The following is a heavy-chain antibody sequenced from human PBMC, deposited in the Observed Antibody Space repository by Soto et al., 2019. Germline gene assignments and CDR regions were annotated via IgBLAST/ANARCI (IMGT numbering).Heavy chain of an antibody. CDR2: IYYSGST. CDR1: GVSISSYY. J-gene: IGHJ5*02. Sequence: SETLSLTCTVSGVSISSYYWSWIRQPPGKGLEWIGYIYYSGSTNYNPSLKSRVTISVDRSKNQFSLKLSSVTAADTAVYYCARVPGPWGQGTLVTVSS. CDR3: ARVPGP. D-gene: IGHD7-27*01. V-gene: IGHV4-59*12.